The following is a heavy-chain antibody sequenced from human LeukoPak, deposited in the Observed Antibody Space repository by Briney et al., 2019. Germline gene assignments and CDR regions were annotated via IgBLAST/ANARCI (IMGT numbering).Heavy chain of an antibody. D-gene: IGHD1-1*01. CDR2: INPSGGST. CDR3: AREQNVPGYNYYYGMDV. V-gene: IGHV1-46*01. CDR1: GYTFTSYY. J-gene: IGHJ6*02. Sequence: GASVKVSCKASGYTFTSYYMHWVRQAPGQGLEWMGIINPSGGSTSYAQKFQGRVTMTRDTSTSTVYMELSSLRSEDTAVYYCAREQNVPGYNYYYGMDVWGQGTTVTVSS.